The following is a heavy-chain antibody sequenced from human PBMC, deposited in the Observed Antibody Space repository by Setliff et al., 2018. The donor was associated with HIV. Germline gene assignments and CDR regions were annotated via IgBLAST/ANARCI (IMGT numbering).Heavy chain of an antibody. D-gene: IGHD6-6*01. V-gene: IGHV3-30*04. CDR1: GFTFSGYA. J-gene: IGHJ4*02. Sequence: PGGSLRLSCAASGFTFSGYAMHWVRQAPGKGLEWVAVISYDGSNKYYPDSVKGRFTISRDNSKNSLYLQMNSLRTDDTALYYCAQGSDPQLVTLFAYWGQGTLVTVS. CDR3: AQGSDPQLVTLFAY. CDR2: ISYDGSNK.